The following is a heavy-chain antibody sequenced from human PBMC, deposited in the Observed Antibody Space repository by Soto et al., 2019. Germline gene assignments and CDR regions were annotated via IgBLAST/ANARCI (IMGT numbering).Heavy chain of an antibody. J-gene: IGHJ4*02. CDR2: ISNDGNDE. V-gene: IGHV3-30*18. CDR3: AKDIKNGRNRLGADY. Sequence: QVQVVESGGGVVQPGRSLRLSCEASGFTFSNYGMHWVRQAPGKGLEWVAVISNDGNDEYYIDSVKGRFTISRDNSKNTLYLQMNSLNTVDTAMYYCAKDIKNGRNRLGADYWGRGTLVTVSS. CDR1: GFTFSNYG. D-gene: IGHD3-16*01.